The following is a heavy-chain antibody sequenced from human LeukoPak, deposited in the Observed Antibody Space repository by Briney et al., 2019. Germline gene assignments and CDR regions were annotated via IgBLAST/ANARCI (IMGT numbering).Heavy chain of an antibody. Sequence: GASVKVSCKASGYTFTGYYMHWVRQAPGQGLEWMGWINPNSGGTNYAQKFQGRVTMTRDTSISTAYMELSRLRSDDTAVYYCARRFADYYDSSGYYQQLTRHWYFDLWGRGTLVTVSS. CDR2: INPNSGGT. V-gene: IGHV1-2*02. J-gene: IGHJ2*01. CDR1: GYTFTGYY. D-gene: IGHD3-22*01. CDR3: ARRFADYYDSSGYYQQLTRHWYFDL.